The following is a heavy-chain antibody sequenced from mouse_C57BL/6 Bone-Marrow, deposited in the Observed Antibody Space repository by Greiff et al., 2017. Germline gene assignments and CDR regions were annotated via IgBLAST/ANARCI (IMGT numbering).Heavy chain of an antibody. CDR2: IYPRSGNT. V-gene: IGHV1-81*01. D-gene: IGHD1-1*01. CDR1: GYTFTSYG. Sequence: QVQLKQSGAELARPGASVKLSCKASGYTFTSYGISWVKQRTGQGLEWIGEIYPRSGNTYYNEKFKGKATLTADKSSSTAYMELRSLTSEDSAVYFCARGSYYYGSSYEFAYWGQGTLVTVSA. CDR3: ARGSYYYGSSYEFAY. J-gene: IGHJ3*01.